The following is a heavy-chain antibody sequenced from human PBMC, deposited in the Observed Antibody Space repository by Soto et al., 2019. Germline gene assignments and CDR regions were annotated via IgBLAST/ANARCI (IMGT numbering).Heavy chain of an antibody. V-gene: IGHV4-39*01. J-gene: IGHJ4*02. CDR3: ARARATIAAAAKFDS. D-gene: IGHD6-13*01. CDR2: IYYSGDT. Sequence: SETLSLTCTVSGGSISSSSYYWGWIRQPPGKVLEWIGTIYYSGDTYYNPSLKSRVTISVDTSKNQFSLKLSSVTATDTAVYYCARARATIAAAAKFDSWGQGTLVTVSS. CDR1: GGSISSSSYY.